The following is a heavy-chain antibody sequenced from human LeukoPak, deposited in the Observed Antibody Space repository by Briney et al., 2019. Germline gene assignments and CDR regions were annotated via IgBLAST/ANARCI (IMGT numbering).Heavy chain of an antibody. J-gene: IGHJ4*02. CDR1: GYTLTELS. D-gene: IGHD3-16*02. V-gene: IGHV1-24*01. CDR3: ATDRLTFGGVIVLSFDY. CDR2: FDPEDGET. Sequence: WASVKVSCKVSGYTLTELSMHWVRQAPGKGLEWMGGFDPEDGETIYAQKFQGRVTMTEDTSTDTAYMELSSLRSEDTAVYYCATDRLTFGGVIVLSFDYWGQGTLVTVSS.